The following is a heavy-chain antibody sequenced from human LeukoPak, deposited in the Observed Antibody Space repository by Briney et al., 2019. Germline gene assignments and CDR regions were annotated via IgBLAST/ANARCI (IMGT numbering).Heavy chain of an antibody. CDR3: ARGSAVRGVNYGMDV. Sequence: SETLSLTCTVSGGSISSGGYYWSWIRQHPGKGLEWIGYIYYSGSTYYNPSLKSRVTISVDTSKNQFSLKLSSVTAADTAVYYCARGSAVRGVNYGMDVWAKGPRSPSP. CDR1: GGSISSGGYY. V-gene: IGHV4-31*03. J-gene: IGHJ6*02. D-gene: IGHD3-10*01. CDR2: IYYSGST.